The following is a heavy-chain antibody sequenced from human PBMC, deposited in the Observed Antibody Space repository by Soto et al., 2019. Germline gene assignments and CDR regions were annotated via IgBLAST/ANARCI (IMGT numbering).Heavy chain of an antibody. Sequence: QVQLQESGPGLVKPSGTLSLTCAVSGGSISSSYWWSWVRQPPGKGLEWIEEIYHSGSTNYNTSLKSRVTISVDKSKNQFSRKVTSVTAADTAVYYCARVSGSYYYGMDVWGQGTTVTVSS. CDR1: GGSISSSYW. V-gene: IGHV4-4*02. CDR2: IYHSGST. J-gene: IGHJ6*02. CDR3: ARVSGSYYYGMDV.